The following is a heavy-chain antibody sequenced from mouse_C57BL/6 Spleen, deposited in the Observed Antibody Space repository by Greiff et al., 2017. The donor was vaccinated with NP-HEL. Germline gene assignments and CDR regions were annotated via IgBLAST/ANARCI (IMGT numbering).Heavy chain of an antibody. J-gene: IGHJ1*03. Sequence: VQLQQSGPELVKPGASVKIPCKASGYTFTDYNMDWVKQRHGKSLEWIGDINPNNGGTNYNQKFKGQATLTVDKSSSTASMELRSLTSEDTAVYYWARTVEATPYWYFDVWGTGTTVTVSS. D-gene: IGHD1-1*01. CDR3: ARTVEATPYWYFDV. CDR1: GYTFTDYN. V-gene: IGHV1-18*01. CDR2: INPNNGGT.